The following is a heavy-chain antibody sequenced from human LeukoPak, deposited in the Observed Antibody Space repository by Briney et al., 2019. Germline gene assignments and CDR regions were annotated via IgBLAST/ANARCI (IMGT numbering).Heavy chain of an antibody. J-gene: IGHJ6*02. CDR3: ARGNYDSSGYYTASFPYGMDV. V-gene: IGHV1-18*01. Sequence: ASVKVSCKASGYTFTSYGISWVRQAPGQGLEWMGWISAYNGNTNYAQKLQGRVTMTTDTSTSTAYMELRSLRSDDTAVYYCARGNYDSSGYYTASFPYGMDVWGQGTTVTVSS. D-gene: IGHD3-22*01. CDR1: GYTFTSYG. CDR2: ISAYNGNT.